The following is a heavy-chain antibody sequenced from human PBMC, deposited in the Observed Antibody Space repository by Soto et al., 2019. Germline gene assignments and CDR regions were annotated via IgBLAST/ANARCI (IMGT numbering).Heavy chain of an antibody. Sequence: EVQVVESGGDLVEPGGSLRLSCETSGFMFSSAWMSWVRQAPGKGLEWVARIKSKKDGGARDYAAPVNGRFSISRDDSKSTVYLQMNSLRAEDTALYYCVEGWNDFWGQGTLDTVSS. CDR1: GFMFSSAW. CDR2: IKSKKDGGAR. V-gene: IGHV3-15*01. J-gene: IGHJ4*02. D-gene: IGHD1-1*01. CDR3: VEGWNDF.